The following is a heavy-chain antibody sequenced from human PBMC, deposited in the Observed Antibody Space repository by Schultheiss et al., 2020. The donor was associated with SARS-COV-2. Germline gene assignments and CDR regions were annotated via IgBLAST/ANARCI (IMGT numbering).Heavy chain of an antibody. CDR2: INHSGST. D-gene: IGHD4-17*01. J-gene: IGHJ2*01. CDR3: ARVGTTVRVWYFDL. Sequence: SETLSLTCTVSGGSISSYYWSWIRQPPGKGLEWIGEINHSGSTNYNPSLKSRVTISVDTSKNQFSLKLSSVTAADTAVYYCARVGTTVRVWYFDLWGRGTLVTVSS. V-gene: IGHV4-59*12. CDR1: GGSISSYY.